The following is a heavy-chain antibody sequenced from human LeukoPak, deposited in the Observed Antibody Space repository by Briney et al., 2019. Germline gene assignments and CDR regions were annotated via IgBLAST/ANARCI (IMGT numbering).Heavy chain of an antibody. D-gene: IGHD1-26*01. CDR3: ASGSYYFDY. CDR1: GGSISSYY. J-gene: IGHJ4*02. V-gene: IGHV4-59*01. Sequence: SETLSLTCTVSGGSISSYYWSWIRQPPAKGLEWIGYIYYSGSTKYNPSLKSRVTISVDTSKNQVSLRLSSVTAADTAVYYCASGSYYFDYWGQGTLVTVAS. CDR2: IYYSGST.